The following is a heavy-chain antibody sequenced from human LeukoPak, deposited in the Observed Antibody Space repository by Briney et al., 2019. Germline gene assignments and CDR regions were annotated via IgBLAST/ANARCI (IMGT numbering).Heavy chain of an antibody. J-gene: IGHJ4*01. CDR1: GFTFSNYA. CDR3: AKVVLNNDNSGYSGFDY. Sequence: PGGSLRLSCAASGFTFSNYAMRWVRQDPGKGLAWVSTVSGSGATTYYADSVKGRFTISRDNSKNTLYLQMNSLKADDTALYYCAKVVLNNDNSGYSGFDYWGQGTLVTVSS. V-gene: IGHV3-23*01. CDR2: VSGSGATT. D-gene: IGHD3-22*01.